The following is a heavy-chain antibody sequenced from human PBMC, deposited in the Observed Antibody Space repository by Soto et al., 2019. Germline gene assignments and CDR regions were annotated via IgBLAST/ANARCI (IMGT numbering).Heavy chain of an antibody. V-gene: IGHV4-34*01. CDR2: INHSGST. Sequence: SDTLSLTCAVYGGSFSGYYWSWIRQPPGKGLEWIGEINHSGSTNYNPSLKSRVTISVDTSKNQFSLKLSSVTAADTAVYYCARGLSSTSWSVIDPWGQGTLVTVSS. CDR3: ARGLSSTSWSVIDP. J-gene: IGHJ5*02. CDR1: GGSFSGYY. D-gene: IGHD2-2*01.